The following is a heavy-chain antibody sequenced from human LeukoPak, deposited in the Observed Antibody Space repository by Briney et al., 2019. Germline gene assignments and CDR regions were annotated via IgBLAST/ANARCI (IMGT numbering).Heavy chain of an antibody. D-gene: IGHD6-13*01. CDR3: ARVTSSWQDY. CDR2: IYSGGST. CDR1: GFTVSSNY. V-gene: IGHV3-53*01. Sequence: VSLRLSCAASGFTVSSNYMSWVRQAPGKGLEWVSVIYSGGSTYYADSVKGRFTISRDNSKNTLYLQMNSLRAEDTAVCYCARVTSSWQDYWGQGTLVTVSS. J-gene: IGHJ4*02.